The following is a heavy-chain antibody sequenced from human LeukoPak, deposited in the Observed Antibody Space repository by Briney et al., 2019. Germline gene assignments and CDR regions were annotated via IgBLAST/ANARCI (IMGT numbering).Heavy chain of an antibody. Sequence: ASVKVSCKASGYTFTSYYMHWVRQAPGQGLEWMGIINPSGGSTSYAQKFQGRVTITRDTSTSTVYMELSSLGSEDTAVYYCARKDSVSRGLYSYTYGMDVWGQGTTVTVSS. CDR2: INPSGGST. CDR1: GYTFTSYY. V-gene: IGHV1-46*01. D-gene: IGHD3-10*01. CDR3: ARKDSVSRGLYSYTYGMDV. J-gene: IGHJ6*02.